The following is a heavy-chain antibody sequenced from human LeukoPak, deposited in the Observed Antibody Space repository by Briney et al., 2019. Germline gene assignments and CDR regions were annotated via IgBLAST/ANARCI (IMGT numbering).Heavy chain of an antibody. CDR3: ARDTGTTVTTYFDY. Sequence: GGSLRLSCAASGFTFSSYGMSWVRQAPGKGLEWVSAISGSGGSTYYADSVKGRFTISRDNAKNSLYLQMNSLRAEDTAVYYCARDTGTTVTTYFDYWGQGTLVTVSS. CDR1: GFTFSSYG. CDR2: ISGSGGST. D-gene: IGHD4-17*01. J-gene: IGHJ4*02. V-gene: IGHV3-23*01.